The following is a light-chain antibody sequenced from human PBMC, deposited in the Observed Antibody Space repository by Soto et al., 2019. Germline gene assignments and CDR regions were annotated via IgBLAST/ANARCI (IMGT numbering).Light chain of an antibody. Sequence: DIELTQSPSSLSASVGDRVTIACRSSQNINIYLNWYQQKPGNAPKLLIFESYSLQSGVPSRFSGSGSRRDFTLTISSLQREDFATYFCQQTSTAPFTFGPGTKVDIK. J-gene: IGKJ3*01. CDR2: ESY. V-gene: IGKV1-39*01. CDR1: QNINIY. CDR3: QQTSTAPFT.